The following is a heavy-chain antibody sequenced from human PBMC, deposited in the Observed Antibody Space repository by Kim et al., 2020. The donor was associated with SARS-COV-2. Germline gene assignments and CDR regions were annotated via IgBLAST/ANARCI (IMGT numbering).Heavy chain of an antibody. V-gene: IGHV3-48*02. D-gene: IGHD6-6*01. CDR3: ARRSVAAIGDAFDI. Sequence: ADSVRGRFTISKDNAKNSLNLQMNSLRDEDAAVYFCARRSVAAIGDAFDIWGQGTRVTVSS. J-gene: IGHJ3*02.